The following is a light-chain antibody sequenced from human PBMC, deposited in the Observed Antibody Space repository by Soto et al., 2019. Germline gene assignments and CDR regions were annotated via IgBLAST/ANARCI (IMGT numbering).Light chain of an antibody. Sequence: QPVLTQPASVTGSTGRSITISCTGTRSDVGNYNFVSWYQHHPGKAPKLIIYDVGSRPSGVSNRFSGSKSGNTASLAIYGLQAEDEADYCCLYTSDHPRFYVFGTGTKVNVL. J-gene: IGLJ1*01. CDR1: RSDVGNYNF. CDR3: CLYTSDHPRFYV. V-gene: IGLV2-14*03. CDR2: DVG.